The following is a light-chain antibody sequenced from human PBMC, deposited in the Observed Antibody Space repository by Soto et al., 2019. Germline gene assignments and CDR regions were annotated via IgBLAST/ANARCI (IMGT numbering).Light chain of an antibody. CDR1: QSLLHTNGYNY. J-gene: IGKJ1*01. CDR2: LGS. CDR3: MQPLQTPRT. Sequence: DIVMTQSPLSLPVTPEEPASISCRSSQSLLHTNGYNYLDWYLQKPGQSPQALIYLGSNRSSGVPDRFSGSGSGTDFTLKISRVEAEDVGVYYCMQPLQTPRTFGQGTKVEIK. V-gene: IGKV2-28*01.